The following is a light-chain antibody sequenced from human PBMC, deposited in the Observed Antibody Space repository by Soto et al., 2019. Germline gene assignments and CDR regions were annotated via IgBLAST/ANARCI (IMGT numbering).Light chain of an antibody. Sequence: QAVVTQEPSLTVSPGGTVTLTCGSSTGAVTSGHYPYWFQQKSGQAPRTLIYDTTNKHSWTPARFSGSLLGGKAALTLSGAQPEDEADYYCLLFDGGTGVFGGGTKVTVL. CDR1: TGAVTSGHY. V-gene: IGLV7-46*01. J-gene: IGLJ2*01. CDR3: LLFDGGTGV. CDR2: DTT.